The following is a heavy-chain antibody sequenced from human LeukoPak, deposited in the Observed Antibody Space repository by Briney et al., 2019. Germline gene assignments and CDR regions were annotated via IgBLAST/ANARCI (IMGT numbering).Heavy chain of an antibody. D-gene: IGHD2-15*01. CDR2: IYYSGST. CDR1: GGSISSSSYY. Sequence: SETLSLTCTVSGGSISSSSYYWGWIRQPPGKGLEWIGSIYYSGSTYYNPSLKSRVTISVDTSKNQFSLKLSSVTAADTAVYYCARLRYGSSGGILDYWGQGTLVTVSS. J-gene: IGHJ4*02. CDR3: ARLRYGSSGGILDY. V-gene: IGHV4-39*01.